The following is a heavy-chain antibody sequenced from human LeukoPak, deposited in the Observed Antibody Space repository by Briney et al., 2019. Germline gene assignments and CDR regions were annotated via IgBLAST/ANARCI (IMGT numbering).Heavy chain of an antibody. CDR3: ARDLSASLPDY. D-gene: IGHD1-26*01. Sequence: ASVKVSCKASGYTFTSYDINWVRQATGQGLEWMGWMNPNSGNTGYVQKLQGRVTMTTDTSTSTAYMELRSLTSDDTAVYYCARDLSASLPDYWGQGTLVTVSS. CDR2: MNPNSGNT. J-gene: IGHJ4*02. CDR1: GYTFTSYD. V-gene: IGHV1-8*01.